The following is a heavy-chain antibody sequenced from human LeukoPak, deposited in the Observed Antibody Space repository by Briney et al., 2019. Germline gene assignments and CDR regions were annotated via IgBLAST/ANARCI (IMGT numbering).Heavy chain of an antibody. CDR1: GFTFSDYY. Sequence: PGGSLRLSCAASGFTFSDYYMSWIRQAPGKGLEWVSAISGSGGSTYYADSVKGRFTISRDNSKNTLYLQMNSLRAEDTAVYYCAKAGSGSYYGGFDYWGQGTLVTVSS. CDR3: AKAGSGSYYGGFDY. V-gene: IGHV3-23*01. J-gene: IGHJ4*02. D-gene: IGHD1-26*01. CDR2: ISGSGGST.